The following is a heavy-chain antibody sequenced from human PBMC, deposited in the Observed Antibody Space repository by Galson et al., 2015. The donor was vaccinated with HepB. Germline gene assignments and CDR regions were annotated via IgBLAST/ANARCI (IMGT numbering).Heavy chain of an antibody. J-gene: IGHJ4*02. D-gene: IGHD6-13*01. V-gene: IGHV5-51*01. CDR3: ARHSPVYSSSWYRFDY. CDR1: GYSFTSYC. CDR2: IYPGDSDT. Sequence: SGAEVKKPGESLKISCEASGYSFTSYCIGWVRQMPGKGLEWMAIIYPGDSDTRYSPSFQGQVTISADKSISTAYLQWSSLKASDTAMYYCARHSPVYSSSWYRFDYWGQGTLVTVSS.